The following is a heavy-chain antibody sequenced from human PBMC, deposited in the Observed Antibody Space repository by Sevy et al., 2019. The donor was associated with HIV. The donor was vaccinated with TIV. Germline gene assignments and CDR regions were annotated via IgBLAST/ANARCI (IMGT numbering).Heavy chain of an antibody. J-gene: IGHJ6*02. CDR1: GFTFSSYW. D-gene: IGHD2-15*01. Sequence: GGSLRLSCAASGFTFSSYWMHWVRQAPGKGLVWVSRINSDGSSTGYADSVKGRFTISRDNAKNTLYLQMNSLRAEDTAVYYCARDGYCSGGSCYSVVGYYGMDVWGQGTTVTVSS. CDR2: INSDGSST. V-gene: IGHV3-74*01. CDR3: ARDGYCSGGSCYSVVGYYGMDV.